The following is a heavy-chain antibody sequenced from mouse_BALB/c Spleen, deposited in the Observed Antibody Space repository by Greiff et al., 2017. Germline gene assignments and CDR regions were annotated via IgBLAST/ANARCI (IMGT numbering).Heavy chain of an antibody. V-gene: IGHV5-17*03. CDR2: ISSGGGST. J-gene: IGHJ2*01. CDR3: ARQGLGPYFDY. D-gene: IGHD4-1*01. CDR1: GFTFSSFG. Sequence: DVMLVESGGGLVQPGGSRKLSCAASGFTFSSFGMHWVRQAPEKGLEWVAYISSGGGSTYYPDTVKGRFTISRDNAKNTLYLQMSSLKSEDTAMYYCARQGLGPYFDYRGQGTTLTVSS.